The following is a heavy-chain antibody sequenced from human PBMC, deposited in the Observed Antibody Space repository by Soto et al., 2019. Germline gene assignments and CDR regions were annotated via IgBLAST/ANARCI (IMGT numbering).Heavy chain of an antibody. V-gene: IGHV5-51*01. CDR3: ARLGSSSWYKKGHYYYGMDV. CDR2: IYPGDSDT. CDR1: GYSFTSYW. Sequence: PGESLKISCKGSGYSFTSYWIGWVRQMPGKGLEWMGIIYPGDSDTRYSPSFQGQVTISADKSISTAYLQWSSLKASDTAMYYCARLGSSSWYKKGHYYYGMDVWGQGTTVTVSS. D-gene: IGHD6-13*01. J-gene: IGHJ6*02.